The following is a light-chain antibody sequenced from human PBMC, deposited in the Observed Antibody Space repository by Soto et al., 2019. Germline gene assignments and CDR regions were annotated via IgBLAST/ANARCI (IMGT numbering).Light chain of an antibody. CDR1: SGSIASNY. CDR2: EDN. J-gene: IGLJ3*02. V-gene: IGLV6-57*03. CDR3: QSYDTSNIWV. Sequence: NFMLTQPHSVSESPGKTVTISCTRSSGSIASNYVQWYQQRPGSAPTPVVYEDNQRPSGVPDRFSGSIDTSSNSASLTISGLKTEDEADYYCQSYDTSNIWVFGGGTKLTLL.